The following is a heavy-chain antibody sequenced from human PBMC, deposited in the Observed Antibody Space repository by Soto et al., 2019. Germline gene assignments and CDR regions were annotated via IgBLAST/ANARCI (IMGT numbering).Heavy chain of an antibody. J-gene: IGHJ4*02. V-gene: IGHV1-18*01. CDR1: GYTFTSYG. D-gene: IGHD6-19*01. CDR2: ISAYNGNT. CDR3: ARDLGIAVAGLDFDY. Sequence: ASVKVSCKASGYTFTSYGISWVRQAPGQGLEWMGWISAYNGNTNYAQKVQGRVTMTTDTSTSTAYMELRSLRSDDTALYYCARDLGIAVAGLDFDYWGQATPVTVSS.